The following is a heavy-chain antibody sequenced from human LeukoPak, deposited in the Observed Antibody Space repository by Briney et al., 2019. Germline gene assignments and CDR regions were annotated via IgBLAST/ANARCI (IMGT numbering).Heavy chain of an antibody. CDR1: GFTFSSYA. CDR3: ARCCGVMVRDTDAFDI. J-gene: IGHJ3*02. CDR2: ISGSGGST. D-gene: IGHD3-10*01. V-gene: IGHV3-23*01. Sequence: GGSLRLSCAASGFTFSSYAMSWVRQAPGKGLEWVSAISGSGGSTYYADSVKGRFTISRDNSKNTLYLQMSSLRAEDTAVYYCARCCGVMVRDTDAFDIWGQGTMVTVSS.